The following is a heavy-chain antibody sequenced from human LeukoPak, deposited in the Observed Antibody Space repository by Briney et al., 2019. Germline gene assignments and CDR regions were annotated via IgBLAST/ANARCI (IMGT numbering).Heavy chain of an antibody. CDR1: GGSISSGGYY. D-gene: IGHD3-3*02. J-gene: IGHJ1*01. Sequence: SETLSLTCTVSGGSISSGGYYWSWIRQHPGKGLEWIGYIYYSGSTYYNPSLKSRVTISVDTSKNQFSLKLSSVTAADTAVYYCARSAFEYFQHWGQGTLVTVSS. V-gene: IGHV4-31*03. CDR3: ARSAFEYFQH. CDR2: IYYSGST.